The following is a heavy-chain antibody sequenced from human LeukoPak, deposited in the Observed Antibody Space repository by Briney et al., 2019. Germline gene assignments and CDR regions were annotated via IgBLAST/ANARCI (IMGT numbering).Heavy chain of an antibody. CDR2: ISSSGSTI. D-gene: IGHD3-22*01. CDR1: GFTFSDYY. Sequence: PGRSLRLSCAASGFTFSDYYMSWIRQAPGKGLEWVSYISSSGSTIYYADSVKGRFTISRDNAKNSLYLQMNSLRAEDTAVYYCARDPTDYYDSSGYYSPPFDYWGQGTLVTVSS. J-gene: IGHJ4*02. V-gene: IGHV3-11*01. CDR3: ARDPTDYYDSSGYYSPPFDY.